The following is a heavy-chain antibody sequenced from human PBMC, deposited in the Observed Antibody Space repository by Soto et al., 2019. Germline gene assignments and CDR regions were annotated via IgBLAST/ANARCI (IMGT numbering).Heavy chain of an antibody. CDR1: GGTFNTYA. CDR2: ISPMFGAA. J-gene: IGHJ4*02. D-gene: IGHD2-15*01. Sequence: QVQLVQSGAEMKKPGSSVKVSCQSSGGTFNTYAMNWVRQAPGQGPEWMGDISPMFGAANYAPKFQGRVTITAAESTGTSNMQLSSSTTADTALYFCEREVQVHTPAFVYWGQGTLVTVSS. V-gene: IGHV1-69*19. CDR3: EREVQVHTPAFVY.